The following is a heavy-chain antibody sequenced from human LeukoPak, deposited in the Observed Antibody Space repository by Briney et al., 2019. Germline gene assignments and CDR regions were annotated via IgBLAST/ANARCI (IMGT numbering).Heavy chain of an antibody. CDR1: GNIFTDYY. J-gene: IGHJ4*02. CDR3: ARGVHPKSIVGATAHFDY. V-gene: IGHV1-2*02. CDR2: ISPNNGGT. D-gene: IGHD1-26*01. Sequence: ASVKVSCKASGNIFTDYYIHWVRQVPRQGPEWMGWISPNNGGTKYAQKFQGRVTMTRDTSISTAYMELTRLRSDDTAVYYCARGVHPKSIVGATAHFDYWGQGTLVTVSS.